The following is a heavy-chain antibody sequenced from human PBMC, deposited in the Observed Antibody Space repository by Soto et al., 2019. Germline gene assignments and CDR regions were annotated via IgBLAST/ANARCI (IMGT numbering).Heavy chain of an antibody. CDR3: ARDRAAGGY. V-gene: IGHV3-48*03. CDR1: GFSFDYYE. Sequence: EVQLVESGGGLVQPGESLRLSCVASGFSFDYYEMYWVRQAPGQGLEWVAYINSGGSTIHYADSVRGRFTVSRDNAKNSLYLQMNSLRVEDTALYYCARDRAAGGYWGQGTLVTVSS. D-gene: IGHD6-13*01. J-gene: IGHJ4*02. CDR2: INSGGSTI.